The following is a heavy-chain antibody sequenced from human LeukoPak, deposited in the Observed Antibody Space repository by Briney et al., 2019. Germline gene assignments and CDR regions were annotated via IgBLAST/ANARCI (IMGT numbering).Heavy chain of an antibody. Sequence: GGSLRLSCAASGFTFSSYAMSWVRQAPGRGLEWVSAISGSGGSTYYADSVKGRFTISRDNSKNTLYLQMNSLRAEDTAVYYCAKDQWELLGYFDYWGQGTLVTVSS. J-gene: IGHJ4*02. V-gene: IGHV3-23*01. CDR2: ISGSGGST. D-gene: IGHD1-26*01. CDR3: AKDQWELLGYFDY. CDR1: GFTFSSYA.